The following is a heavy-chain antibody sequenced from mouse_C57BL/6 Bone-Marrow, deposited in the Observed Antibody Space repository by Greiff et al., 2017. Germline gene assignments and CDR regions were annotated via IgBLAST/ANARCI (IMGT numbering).Heavy chain of an antibody. D-gene: IGHD1-1*01. CDR2: IDPSDSYT. CDR3: ARETLFWFAY. V-gene: IGHV1-69*01. J-gene: IGHJ3*01. Sequence: QVQLQQPGAELVMPGASVKLSCKASGYTFTSYWMHWVKQRPGQGLEWIGEIDPSDSYTNYNQKFKGKSTLTVDKSSSTAYMQLSSLTSEDSAVYYCARETLFWFAYWGQGTLVTVS. CDR1: GYTFTSYW.